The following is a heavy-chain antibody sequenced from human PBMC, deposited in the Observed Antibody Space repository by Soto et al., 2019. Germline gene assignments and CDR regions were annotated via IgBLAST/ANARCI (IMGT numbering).Heavy chain of an antibody. CDR3: ARGGGDVVATSAVDY. Sequence: QVQLVQSGAEVKKPGSSVKVSCKASGGTFNNYAISWVRQAPGQGLEWMGGIIPIIGTADYAHKFQGRLAISADESTGTTFMELSSLRSEDTALYYCARGGGDVVATSAVDYWGQGTLVTVSS. D-gene: IGHD5-12*01. J-gene: IGHJ4*02. CDR1: GGTFNNYA. V-gene: IGHV1-69*01. CDR2: IIPIIGTA.